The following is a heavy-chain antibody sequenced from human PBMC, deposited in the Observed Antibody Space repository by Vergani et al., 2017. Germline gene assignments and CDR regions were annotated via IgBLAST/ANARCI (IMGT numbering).Heavy chain of an antibody. D-gene: IGHD2-2*01. CDR1: GGSSSGYY. Sequence: QVQLQQWGAGLLKPSETLSLPCAVYGGSSSGYYWSGFRQPPGKGLEWIGEINHSGSTNYNPSLKSRVTISVDTSKNQFSLKLSSVTAADTAVYYCARGRSTFDYWGQGTLVTVSS. CDR2: INHSGST. J-gene: IGHJ4*02. V-gene: IGHV4-34*01. CDR3: ARGRSTFDY.